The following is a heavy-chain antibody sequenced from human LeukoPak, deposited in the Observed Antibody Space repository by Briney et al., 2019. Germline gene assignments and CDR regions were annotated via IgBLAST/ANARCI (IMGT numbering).Heavy chain of an antibody. J-gene: IGHJ4*02. CDR3: ASMVRGVIIYFDY. Sequence: PSETLTLTCTVSGGSISSYYRSWIRQPPGKGLEWIWYIYCSGSTNYNPSLKSRVTISVDTSKNQFSLKLSSVTAADTAVYYCASMVRGVIIYFDYWGQGTLVTVSS. CDR1: GGSISSYY. D-gene: IGHD3-10*01. V-gene: IGHV4-59*01. CDR2: IYCSGST.